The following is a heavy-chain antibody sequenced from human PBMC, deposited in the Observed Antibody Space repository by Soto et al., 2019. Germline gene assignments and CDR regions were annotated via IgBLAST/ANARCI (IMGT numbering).Heavy chain of an antibody. D-gene: IGHD2-15*01. J-gene: IGHJ4*02. CDR3: ASSIGYCSGGSCYSGY. Sequence: ASVKVSCKASGYTFTYYAISWVRQAPGQGLEWMGGIIPIFGTANYAQKFQGRVTITADESTSTAYMELSSLRSEDTAVYYCASSIGYCSGGSCYSGYWGQGTLVTVSS. CDR2: IIPIFGTA. V-gene: IGHV1-69*13. CDR1: GYTFTYYA.